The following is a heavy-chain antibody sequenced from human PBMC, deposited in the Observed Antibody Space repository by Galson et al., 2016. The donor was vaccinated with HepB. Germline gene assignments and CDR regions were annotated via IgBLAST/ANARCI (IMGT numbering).Heavy chain of an antibody. CDR1: GASIRSTSYS. J-gene: IGHJ4*02. V-gene: IGHV4-39*01. CDR3: AISGVEVGDFDF. D-gene: IGHD3-10*01. CDR2: IFYSGTA. Sequence: ETLSLTCTVSGASIRSTSYSWGWIRQPPGKGLEWIGTIFYSGTAYYTPSLKSRVTISLDTSKNLFSLNLSPVTAADTAVYYCAISGVEVGDFDFWGQGTLVAVSS.